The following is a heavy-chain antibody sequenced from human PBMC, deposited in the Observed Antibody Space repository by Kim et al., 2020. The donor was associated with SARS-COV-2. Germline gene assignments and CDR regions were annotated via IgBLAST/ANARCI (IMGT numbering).Heavy chain of an antibody. V-gene: IGHV3-23*01. Sequence: GGSLRLSCAASGFTFSSYAMSWVRQAPGKGLEWVSAISGSGGSTYYADSVKGRFTISRDNSKNTLYLQMNSLRAEDTAVYYCAKWGGIVGATRGGYFDYWGQGTLVTVSS. CDR2: ISGSGGST. CDR1: GFTFSSYA. D-gene: IGHD1-26*01. J-gene: IGHJ4*02. CDR3: AKWGGIVGATRGGYFDY.